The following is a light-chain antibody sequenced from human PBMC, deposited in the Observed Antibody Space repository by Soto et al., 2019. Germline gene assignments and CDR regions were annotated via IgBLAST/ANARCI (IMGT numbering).Light chain of an antibody. CDR2: EVS. Sequence: QSALTQPPSASGSPGQSVTISCTGTSSDVGGYNYVSWYQQHPGKAPNLMIYEVSKRPSGVPDRFSGSKSGNTASLTVSGLQAEDEADYYCSSYAGSNNLGVVFGGGTKLTVL. CDR1: SSDVGGYNY. CDR3: SSYAGSNNLGVV. V-gene: IGLV2-8*01. J-gene: IGLJ2*01.